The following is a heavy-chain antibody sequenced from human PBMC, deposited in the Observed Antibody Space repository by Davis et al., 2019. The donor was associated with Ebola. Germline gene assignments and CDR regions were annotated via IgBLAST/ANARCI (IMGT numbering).Heavy chain of an antibody. V-gene: IGHV1-69*13. CDR1: GGTFSSYA. Sequence: AASVKVSCKASGGTFSSYAISWVRQAPGQGLEWMGGIIPIFGTANYAQKFQGRVTITADESTSTAYMELSSLRSEDTAVYYCARLGTSADYYAMDVWGQGTTVTVSS. CDR2: IIPIFGTA. CDR3: ARLGTSADYYAMDV. J-gene: IGHJ6*02.